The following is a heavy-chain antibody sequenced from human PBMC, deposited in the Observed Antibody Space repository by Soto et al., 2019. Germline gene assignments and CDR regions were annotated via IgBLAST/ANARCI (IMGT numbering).Heavy chain of an antibody. CDR2: IYHSGST. J-gene: IGHJ4*02. Sequence: PSETLSLTCAVSGGSISSGGDSWSWIRQPPGKGLEWIGYIYHSGSTYYNPSLKGRVTISVDRSKNQFSLKLSSVTAADTAVYYCAAGGGLPRYYWGQGTLVTVSS. CDR1: GGSISSGGDS. V-gene: IGHV4-30-2*01. D-gene: IGHD5-12*01. CDR3: AAGGGLPRYY.